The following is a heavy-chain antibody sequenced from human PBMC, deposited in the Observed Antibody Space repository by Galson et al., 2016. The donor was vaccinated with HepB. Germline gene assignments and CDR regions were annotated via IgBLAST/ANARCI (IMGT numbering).Heavy chain of an antibody. Sequence: SLRLSCAASGFTFSSYCMHWVRQAPGKGLEWVAVISYDGSNKYYADSVKGRFTISRENSRNTLYLKMNSLRAEDTAVYYWAKSGSYYSVDHFDYWGQGTLVTVSS. D-gene: IGHD2-15*01. CDR2: ISYDGSNK. J-gene: IGHJ4*02. V-gene: IGHV3-30*18. CDR1: GFTFSSYC. CDR3: AKSGSYYSVDHFDY.